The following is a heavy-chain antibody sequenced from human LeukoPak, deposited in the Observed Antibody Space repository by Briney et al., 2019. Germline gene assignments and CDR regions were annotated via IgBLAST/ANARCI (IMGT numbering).Heavy chain of an antibody. CDR2: IIPIFGIA. D-gene: IGHD4-17*01. Sequence: SVKVSCKASGGTFSSYAISWVRQAPGQGREWMGRIIPIFGIANYAQKFQGRVTITADKSTSTAYMELSSLRSEDTAVYYCAEGDYDYYYYGMDVWGQGTTVTVSS. CDR3: AEGDYDYYYYGMDV. CDR1: GGTFSSYA. J-gene: IGHJ6*02. V-gene: IGHV1-69*04.